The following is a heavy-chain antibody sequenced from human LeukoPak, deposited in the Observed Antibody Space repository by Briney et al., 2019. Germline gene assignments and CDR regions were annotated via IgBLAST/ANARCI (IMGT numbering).Heavy chain of an antibody. J-gene: IGHJ4*02. Sequence: GGSLRLSCAASGFTFSSYWMHWVRQAPGKGLVWVSRINSGGSSTSYADSVKGRFTISRDNAKNTLYLQMNSLRAEDTAVYYCARGGYCSSTSCYSPKDYWGQGTLVTVSS. CDR1: GFTFSSYW. CDR2: INSGGSST. CDR3: ARGGYCSSTSCYSPKDY. D-gene: IGHD2-2*01. V-gene: IGHV3-74*01.